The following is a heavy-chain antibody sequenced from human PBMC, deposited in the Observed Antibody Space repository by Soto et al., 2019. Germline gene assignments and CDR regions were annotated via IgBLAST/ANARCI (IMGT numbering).Heavy chain of an antibody. Sequence: SETLSLTCTVSGGSIKSVDYYWSWVRQSPEKGLEWIGYIYYTGSTYYSPSLKSRVSISIDTSKNQFSLNLTSVTAADTAVYYCARDPMPDHYYHGMDVWGQGTTVTVSS. CDR2: IYYTGST. CDR1: GGSIKSVDYY. J-gene: IGHJ6*02. V-gene: IGHV4-30-4*01. D-gene: IGHD2-2*01. CDR3: ARDPMPDHYYHGMDV.